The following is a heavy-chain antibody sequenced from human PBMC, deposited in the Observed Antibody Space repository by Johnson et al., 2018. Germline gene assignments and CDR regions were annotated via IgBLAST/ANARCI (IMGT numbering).Heavy chain of an antibody. CDR2: ISGSGATP. CDR1: GFTFRHFA. V-gene: IGHV3-23*04. J-gene: IGHJ3*02. D-gene: IGHD3-3*01. CDR3: AKDTSEWPVDALDI. Sequence: VQLVESGGDLAQPGGSLRLSCAASGFTFRHFALTWVRQAPGKGLEWGSAISGSGATPYYAGSVQGRFTNSRDNAKNTLYLQMNTLRVEDTAIDYFAKDTSEWPVDALDIWGQGTMVTVSS.